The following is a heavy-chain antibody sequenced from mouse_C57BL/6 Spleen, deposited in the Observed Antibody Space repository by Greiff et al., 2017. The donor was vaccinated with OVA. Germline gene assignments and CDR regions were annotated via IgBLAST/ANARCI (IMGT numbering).Heavy chain of an antibody. J-gene: IGHJ2*01. CDR1: GYAFSSYW. D-gene: IGHD1-1*01. CDR3: ARRGPITTVVGFDY. Sequence: QVQLQQSGAELVKPGASVKISCKASGYAFSSYWMNWVKQRPGKGLEWIGQIYPGDGDTNYNGKFKGKATLTADKSSGTAYMQLSSLTSEDSAVYFCARRGPITTVVGFDYWGQGTTLTVSS. CDR2: IYPGDGDT. V-gene: IGHV1-80*01.